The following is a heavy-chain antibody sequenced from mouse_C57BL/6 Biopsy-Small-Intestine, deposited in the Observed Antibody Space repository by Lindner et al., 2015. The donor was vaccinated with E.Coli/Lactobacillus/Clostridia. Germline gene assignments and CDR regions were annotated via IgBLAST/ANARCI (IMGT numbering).Heavy chain of an antibody. CDR3: ARDYYGGFAY. D-gene: IGHD1-1*01. CDR2: ISSGSSTI. J-gene: IGHJ3*01. Sequence: VQLQESGGGLVKPGGSLKLSCAASGFTFSDYGMHWVRQAPEKGLEWVAYISSGSSTIYYADTVKGRFTISRDNAKNTLFLQMTSLRSEDTAMYYCARDYYGGFAYWGQGTLVTVSA. CDR1: GFTFSDYG. V-gene: IGHV5-17*01.